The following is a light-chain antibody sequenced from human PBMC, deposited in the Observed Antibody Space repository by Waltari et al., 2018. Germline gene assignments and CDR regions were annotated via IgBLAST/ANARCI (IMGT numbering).Light chain of an antibody. CDR1: SSNIGAGYD. V-gene: IGLV1-40*01. Sequence: QSVLTQPPSVSGAPGQRISISCTGNSSNIGAGYDVHWYQQLPGAAPKLLIYGITNRPSGVPDRFSGSKSGSSASLAITGLRPEDEADYYCQSSDSSLRAVFGGGTKVTVL. CDR2: GIT. CDR3: QSSDSSLRAV. J-gene: IGLJ2*01.